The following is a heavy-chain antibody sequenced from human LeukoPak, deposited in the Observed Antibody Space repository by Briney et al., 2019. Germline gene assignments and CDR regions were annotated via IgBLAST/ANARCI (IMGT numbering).Heavy chain of an antibody. Sequence: TETLSLTCTVSGGSLSSSSYYWGWIRQPPGKGLEWIGSIYYSGSTYNNPSLKSRVTISVDTSKNQFSLKLSSVTAADTAVYYCARHSSSWYNRADWFDPWGQGTLVTVSS. CDR3: ARHSSSWYNRADWFDP. D-gene: IGHD6-13*01. CDR2: IYYSGST. CDR1: GGSLSSSSYY. V-gene: IGHV4-39*07. J-gene: IGHJ5*02.